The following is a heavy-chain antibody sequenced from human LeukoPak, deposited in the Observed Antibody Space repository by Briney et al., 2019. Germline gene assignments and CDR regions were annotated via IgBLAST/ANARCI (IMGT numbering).Heavy chain of an antibody. J-gene: IGHJ4*02. CDR2: ISSNGGST. CDR1: GFTFSSYA. Sequence: GGSLRLSCAASGFTFSSYAMHWVRQAPGKGLEYVSAISSNGGSTYYANSVKGRFSISRDNSKNTLYLQMGSLRAEDMAVYYCARGYRYDILTGNFDYWGQGTLVTVSS. V-gene: IGHV3-64*01. D-gene: IGHD3-9*01. CDR3: ARGYRYDILTGNFDY.